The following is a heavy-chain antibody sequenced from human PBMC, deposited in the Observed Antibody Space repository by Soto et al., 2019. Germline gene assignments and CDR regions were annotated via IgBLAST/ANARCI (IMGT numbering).Heavy chain of an antibody. CDR3: ARVPDR. Sequence: SETLSLTCTVSGGSISSSRCRWGWVRQPPGKGLEWIGYIYHSGGTYYNPSLKSRVTISVDRSKNQFSLKLSSVTAADTAVYYCARVPDRWGQGTLVTVPQ. D-gene: IGHD2-2*01. V-gene: IGHV4-39*07. CDR2: IYHSGGT. J-gene: IGHJ5*02. CDR1: GGSISSSRCR.